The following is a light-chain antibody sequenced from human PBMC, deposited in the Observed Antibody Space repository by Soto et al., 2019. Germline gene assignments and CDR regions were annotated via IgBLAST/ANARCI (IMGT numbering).Light chain of an antibody. CDR1: QSISSY. V-gene: IGKV1-39*01. J-gene: IGKJ5*01. CDR2: AAS. CDR3: QQSYSSSPIT. Sequence: DIQVTQSPSSLSASVGDRVTITCRASQSISSYLNWYQQKPGKAPKLLIYAASSLQSGVPPRFSGSGSGTDFTLTINSLRPEDFASYYCQQSYSSSPITFGPGTRLEIK.